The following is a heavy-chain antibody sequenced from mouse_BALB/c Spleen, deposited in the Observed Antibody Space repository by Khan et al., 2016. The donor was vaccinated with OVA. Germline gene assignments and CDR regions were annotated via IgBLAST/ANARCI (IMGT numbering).Heavy chain of an antibody. D-gene: IGHD3-2*01. CDR2: INPSNGGT. CDR1: GYTFTNYY. CDR3: TRRGTARATLWFAY. Sequence: QVQLKQSGAELVKPGASVKLSCKASGYTFTNYYMYWLKQRPGQGLEWIGEINPSNGGTNFNENFKSKATLTVDKSSSTAYMQLSSLTSEDSAVYYCTRRGTARATLWFAYWGQGTLVTVSA. J-gene: IGHJ3*01. V-gene: IGHV1S81*02.